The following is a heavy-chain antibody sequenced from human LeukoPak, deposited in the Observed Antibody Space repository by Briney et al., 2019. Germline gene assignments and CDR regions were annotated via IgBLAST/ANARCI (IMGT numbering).Heavy chain of an antibody. V-gene: IGHV4-59*08. CDR1: GASISSYY. D-gene: IGHD3-10*01. CDR3: ARHPELYFFDY. Sequence: SETLSLTCTVSGASISSYYWSWMRQPPAKGLEWIGYISYSGSTNYNPSLKSRVTISADTSKNQVSLTLSSVTAADTAVYYCARHPELYFFDYWGQGTLVTVSS. J-gene: IGHJ4*02. CDR2: ISYSGST.